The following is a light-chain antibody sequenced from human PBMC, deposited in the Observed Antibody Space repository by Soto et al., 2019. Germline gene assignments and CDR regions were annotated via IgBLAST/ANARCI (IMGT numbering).Light chain of an antibody. CDR2: DAS. CDR1: LAISHY. CDR3: KRYESLPLT. Sequence: DIPMTPSPSSLSASVGDRVTLTCRARLAISHYLSWYQQKPGEAAKLLISDASTFQTGVPSRFSGTASGSDFTFTISSLQPEDSARYYCKRYESLPLTCGGGTRMDNK. J-gene: IGKJ4*01. V-gene: IGKV1-33*01.